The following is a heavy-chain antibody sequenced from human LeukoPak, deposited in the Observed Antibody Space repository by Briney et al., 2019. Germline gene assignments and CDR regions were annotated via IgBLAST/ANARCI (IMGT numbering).Heavy chain of an antibody. D-gene: IGHD3-22*01. J-gene: IGHJ5*02. Sequence: ASVKVSCKASGYTFTGYYTHWVRQAPGQGLEWMGWINPNSGGTNYAQKLQGRVTMTTDTSTSTAYMELRSLRSDDTAVYYCARDRYYYDSSGYLPWGQGTLVTVSS. CDR2: INPNSGGT. CDR3: ARDRYYYDSSGYLP. V-gene: IGHV1-2*02. CDR1: GYTFTGYY.